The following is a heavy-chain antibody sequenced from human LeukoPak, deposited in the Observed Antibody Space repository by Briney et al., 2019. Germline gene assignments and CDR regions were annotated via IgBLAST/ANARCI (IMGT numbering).Heavy chain of an antibody. J-gene: IGHJ6*03. CDR3: ARVSSSGWDYHYYHYMDV. Sequence: GGALMLSCASPGFMFTSHWRAWVRQAPGKGLEWVANIKQDGSEKYYEDYEKGRFNISRDNAKNSLYLQMNSLRADDTAVYYCARVSSSGWDYHYYHYMDVWRKGTTVTV. D-gene: IGHD6-19*01. V-gene: IGHV3-7*01. CDR2: IKQDGSEK. CDR1: GFMFTSHW.